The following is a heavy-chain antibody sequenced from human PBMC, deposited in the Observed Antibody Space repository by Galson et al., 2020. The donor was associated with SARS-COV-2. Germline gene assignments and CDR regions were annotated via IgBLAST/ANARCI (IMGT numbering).Heavy chain of an antibody. Sequence: GESLKISCVGSGFTFSSYSMNWVRQTPGKGLEWVSYIRDSTGIDYADSVKGRFTISRDNAKNSLYLQMNSLRAEDTAVYYCARDMSGGDRTDFDYWGQGTLVTVSS. CDR2: IRDSTGI. CDR3: ARDMSGGDRTDFDY. J-gene: IGHJ4*02. D-gene: IGHD2-21*02. V-gene: IGHV3-48*04. CDR1: GFTFSSYS.